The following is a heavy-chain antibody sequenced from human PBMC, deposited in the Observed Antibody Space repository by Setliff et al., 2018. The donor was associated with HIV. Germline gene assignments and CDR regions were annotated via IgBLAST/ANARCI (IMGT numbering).Heavy chain of an antibody. CDR1: GYTFTSYG. V-gene: IGHV1-18*01. CDR3: ARRVQGSNWYSQYYYYYIDV. Sequence: ASVKVSCKASGYTFTSYGISWVRQAPGQGLEWMGWISAYNGNTNYAQELQGRVTMTTDTSTSTAYMELRSLRSDDTAVYYCARRVQGSNWYSQYYYYYIDVWGKGTTVTVSS. CDR2: ISAYNGNT. J-gene: IGHJ6*03. D-gene: IGHD6-13*01.